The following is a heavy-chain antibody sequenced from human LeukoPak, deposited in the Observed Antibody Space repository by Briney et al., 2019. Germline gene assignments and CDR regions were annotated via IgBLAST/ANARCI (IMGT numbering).Heavy chain of an antibody. CDR2: INPSGGST. J-gene: IGHJ4*02. CDR3: AKDTSIVVVPAAFDY. CDR1: GYTFTSYY. Sequence: ASVKVSCKASGYTFTSYYMHWVRQAPGQGLEWMGIINPSGGSTSYAQKFQGRVTMTRDMSTSTDYMELSSLRSEDTAVYYCAKDTSIVVVPAAFDYWGQGTLVTVSS. D-gene: IGHD2-2*01. V-gene: IGHV1-46*01.